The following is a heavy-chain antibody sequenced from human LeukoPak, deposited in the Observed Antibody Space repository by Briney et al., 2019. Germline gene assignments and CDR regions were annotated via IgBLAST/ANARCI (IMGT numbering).Heavy chain of an antibody. D-gene: IGHD2/OR15-2a*01. CDR1: GGSISSSSGYY. J-gene: IGHJ5*02. Sequence: PSETLSLTCTVSGGSISSSSGYYWGWIRQPPGKGLEWIGSISYSGTTYYNPSLKRRVTIFEDTSKNQFSLKLSSVTAADMAVYYCARLLRRDNWFDPWGQGTLVTVSS. CDR2: ISYSGTT. V-gene: IGHV4-39*01. CDR3: ARLLRRDNWFDP.